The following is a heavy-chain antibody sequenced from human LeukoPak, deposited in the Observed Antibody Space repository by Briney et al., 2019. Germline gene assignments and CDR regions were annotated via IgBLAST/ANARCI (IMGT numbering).Heavy chain of an antibody. CDR2: IYYSGST. D-gene: IGHD6-6*01. CDR3: ARVIAARPKYWFDP. Sequence: SETLSLTCTVSGGSISSYYWSWIRQPPGKGLEWIGYIYYSGSTNYNPSLKSRVTISVDRSKNQFSLKLSSVTAADTAVYYCARVIAARPKYWFDPWGQGTLVTVSS. J-gene: IGHJ5*02. CDR1: GGSISSYY. V-gene: IGHV4-59*12.